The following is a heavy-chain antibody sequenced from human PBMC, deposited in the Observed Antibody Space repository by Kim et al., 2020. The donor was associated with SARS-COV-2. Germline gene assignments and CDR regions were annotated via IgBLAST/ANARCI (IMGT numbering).Heavy chain of an antibody. CDR2: ISYDGNDK. J-gene: IGHJ4*02. CDR1: RFTFSSYG. Sequence: GGSLRLSCVVSRFTFSSYGMHWVRLAPGKGLEWVAVISYDGNDKYYADSVKGRFTISRDNSKNTLYLQMNSLRTEDTAVYYCARDEFRTIRGVIGYWGQGTLVTVSS. D-gene: IGHD3-10*01. V-gene: IGHV3-30*03. CDR3: ARDEFRTIRGVIGY.